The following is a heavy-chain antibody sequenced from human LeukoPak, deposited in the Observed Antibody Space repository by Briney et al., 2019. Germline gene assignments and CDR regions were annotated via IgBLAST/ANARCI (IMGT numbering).Heavy chain of an antibody. Sequence: PGGSLRLSCAASGFTLSSYAMHWVRQAPGKGLEWVAVISYDGSNKYYADSVKGRFTISRDNSKNTLYLQMNSLRAEDTAVYYRARSLVGIAAAGIDYWGQGTLVTVSS. J-gene: IGHJ4*02. D-gene: IGHD6-13*01. CDR3: ARSLVGIAAAGIDY. CDR1: GFTLSSYA. CDR2: ISYDGSNK. V-gene: IGHV3-30*04.